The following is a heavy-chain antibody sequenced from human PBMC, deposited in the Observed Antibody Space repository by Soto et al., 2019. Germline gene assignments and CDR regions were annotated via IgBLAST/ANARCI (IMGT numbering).Heavy chain of an antibody. CDR3: ARERGLTASTLFGY. CDR2: VSSYNGNT. Sequence: QVQLVQSGPEAKMPGASVNVSCKASGYTFTSYGINWVRQAPGQGLEWMGRVSSYNGNTKYAHKFQRRVTMTTDTSTTTVYMHLTSLRSDDTAVYYCARERGLTASTLFGYWGQGTVVTVS. J-gene: IGHJ4*02. D-gene: IGHD3-10*02. CDR1: GYTFTSYG. V-gene: IGHV1-18*01.